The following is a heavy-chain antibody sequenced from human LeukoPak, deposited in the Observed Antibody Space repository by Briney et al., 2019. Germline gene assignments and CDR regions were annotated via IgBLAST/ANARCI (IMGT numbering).Heavy chain of an antibody. J-gene: IGHJ6*03. Sequence: ASVKVSCKVSGYTLTELSMHWVRQAPGKGLEWMGGFDPEDGETIYAQKFQGRVTMTEDTSTDTAYMELSSLRSEDTAVYYCATAQYYYGSGSYRNYYYYYYMDVWGKGTTVTISS. V-gene: IGHV1-24*01. D-gene: IGHD3-10*01. CDR2: FDPEDGET. CDR1: GYTLTELS. CDR3: ATAQYYYGSGSYRNYYYYYYMDV.